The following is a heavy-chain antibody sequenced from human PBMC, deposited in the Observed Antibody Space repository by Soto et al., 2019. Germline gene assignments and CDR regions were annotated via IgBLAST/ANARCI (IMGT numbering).Heavy chain of an antibody. D-gene: IGHD2-15*01. J-gene: IGHJ4*02. V-gene: IGHV4-39*01. CDR1: GGSISSSSYW. Sequence: SETLSLTCTVSGGSISSSSYWWGWIRQSPSMGLEWIGSAYSSGSTYYNPSLKSRVTISVDTSKNQFSLKLSSVTAADTAVYYCARRTSGYCRGGSGYSYYFDYWGQGTLVTVSS. CDR2: AYSSGST. CDR3: ARRTSGYCRGGSGYSYYFDY.